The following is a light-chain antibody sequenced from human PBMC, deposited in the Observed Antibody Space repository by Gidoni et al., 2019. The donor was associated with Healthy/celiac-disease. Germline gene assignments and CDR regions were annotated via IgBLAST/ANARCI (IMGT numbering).Light chain of an antibody. V-gene: IGLV2-14*01. CDR1: SSDVGGYNY. CDR3: SSYTSSSTYVV. J-gene: IGLJ2*01. CDR2: EVS. Sequence: QSALTQPAAVSGSPGQSITISCTGPSSDVGGYNYVSWYQQHPGKSPKHMIAEVSNRPSGVSNRFSGSKSGNTASLTISGLQAEDEADYYCSSYTSSSTYVVFGGGTKLTVL.